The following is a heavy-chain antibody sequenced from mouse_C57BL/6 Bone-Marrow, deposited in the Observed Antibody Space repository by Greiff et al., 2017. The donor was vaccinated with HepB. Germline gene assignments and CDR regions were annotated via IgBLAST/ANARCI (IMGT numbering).Heavy chain of an antibody. CDR2: ISSGGSYT. D-gene: IGHD2-5*01. CDR1: GFTFSSYG. J-gene: IGHJ1*03. CDR3: ARPPTIVTTGYFDV. Sequence: EVKLVESGGDLVKPGGSLKLSCAASGFTFSSYGMSWVRQTPDKRLEWVATISSGGSYTYYPDSVKGRFTISRDNAKNTLYLQMSSLKSEDTAMYYCARPPTIVTTGYFDVWGTGTTVTVSS. V-gene: IGHV5-6*02.